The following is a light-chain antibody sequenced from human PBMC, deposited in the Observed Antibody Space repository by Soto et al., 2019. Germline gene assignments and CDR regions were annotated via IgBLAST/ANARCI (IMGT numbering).Light chain of an antibody. CDR1: SSNIGNNY. CDR3: GTWDSSLSAGRWV. J-gene: IGLJ3*02. Sequence: QSVLTQPPSVSAAPGQKVTISCSGSSSNIGNNYVSWYQQLPGTAPKLLIYENNKRPSGIPDRFSGSKSGPSATLGITGLQTGDEADYYCGTWDSSLSAGRWVFGGGTKLTVL. CDR2: ENN. V-gene: IGLV1-51*02.